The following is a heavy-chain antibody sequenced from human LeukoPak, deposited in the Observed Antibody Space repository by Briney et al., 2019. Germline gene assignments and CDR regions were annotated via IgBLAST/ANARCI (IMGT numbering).Heavy chain of an antibody. D-gene: IGHD3-22*01. CDR3: AKDLTYYYDSSGQWRPY. CDR1: GFTFSSYA. Sequence: PGGSLRLSCAASGFTFSSYAMSWVRQAPGKGLEWVSAISGSGGSTYYADSVKGRFTISRDNSKNTLYLQMNSLRAEDTAVYYCAKDLTYYYDSSGQWRPYWGQGTLVTVSS. J-gene: IGHJ4*02. CDR2: ISGSGGST. V-gene: IGHV3-23*01.